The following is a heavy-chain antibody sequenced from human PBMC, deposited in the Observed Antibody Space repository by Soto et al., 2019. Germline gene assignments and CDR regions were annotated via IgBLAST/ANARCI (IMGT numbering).Heavy chain of an antibody. CDR2: IYSGGST. CDR3: ARVERFGHVDY. Sequence: EVQLVETGGGLIQPGGSLRLSCAASGFTVSSNYMSWVRQAPGKGLEWVSVIYSGGSTYYADSVKGRFTISRDKSKNTLYLQMNSLRAEDTAVYYCARVERFGHVDYWGQGTLVTVSS. J-gene: IGHJ4*02. D-gene: IGHD3-10*01. V-gene: IGHV3-53*02. CDR1: GFTVSSNY.